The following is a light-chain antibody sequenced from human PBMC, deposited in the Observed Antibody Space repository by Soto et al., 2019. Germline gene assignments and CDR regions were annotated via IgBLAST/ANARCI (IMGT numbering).Light chain of an antibody. CDR2: EVS. CDR1: SSDVGGYNY. Sequence: QSVLTQPPSASGSPGQSVTISCTGTSSDVGGYNYVSWYQQHPGKVPKLMIYEVSKRPSGVPDRFSGSKSGNTASLTVSGLQAEDEDDYYCSSYAGSNNVVFGGGTKVTVL. J-gene: IGLJ2*01. CDR3: SSYAGSNNVV. V-gene: IGLV2-8*01.